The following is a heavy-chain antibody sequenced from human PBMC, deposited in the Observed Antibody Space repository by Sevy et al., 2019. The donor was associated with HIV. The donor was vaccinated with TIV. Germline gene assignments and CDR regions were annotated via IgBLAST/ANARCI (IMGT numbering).Heavy chain of an antibody. CDR2: IYPGDSDT. V-gene: IGHV5-51*01. Sequence: GESLKISCKGSGYSFTSYWIGWVRQMPGKGLEWMGIIYPGDSDTRYSPSFQGQVTISADKSISTAYLQWSSLKASDTAMYDCARPGCSSTSCIPYFDYWGQGTLVTVSS. CDR3: ARPGCSSTSCIPYFDY. J-gene: IGHJ4*02. CDR1: GYSFTSYW. D-gene: IGHD2-2*01.